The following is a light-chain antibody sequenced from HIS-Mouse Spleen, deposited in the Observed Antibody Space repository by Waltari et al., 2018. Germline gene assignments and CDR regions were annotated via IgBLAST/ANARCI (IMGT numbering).Light chain of an antibody. CDR1: SSDVGSYNL. Sequence: QSALTQPASVSGSPGQSITISCTGTSSDVGSYNLVSWYQQHPGKAPKLMIYEGSTRHPGVSNRFSGSNSGNTATLTISGTQAMDEADYYCQAWDSSTAVFGGGTKLTVL. V-gene: IGLV2-14*02. CDR3: QAWDSSTAV. CDR2: EGS. J-gene: IGLJ2*01.